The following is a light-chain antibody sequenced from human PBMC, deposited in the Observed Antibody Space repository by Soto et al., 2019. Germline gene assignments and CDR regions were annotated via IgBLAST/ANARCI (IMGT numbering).Light chain of an antibody. J-gene: IGKJ1*01. Sequence: DVKMTQSPSTLSASVGDRVSITCRASQSIGSWLAWYQHKPGKAPNLLIYDASTLENGVPSRFSGSGSGTEFTLTISSLQPDDFTTYYCQQYNSYSWTFGQGTKVDIK. V-gene: IGKV1-5*01. CDR3: QQYNSYSWT. CDR1: QSIGSW. CDR2: DAS.